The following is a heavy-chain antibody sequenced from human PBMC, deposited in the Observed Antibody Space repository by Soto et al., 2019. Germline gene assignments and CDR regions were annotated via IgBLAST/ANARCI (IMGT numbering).Heavy chain of an antibody. CDR1: GYTFTGNY. D-gene: IGHD1-26*01. CDR3: AREAIVAGATTGMDV. J-gene: IGHJ6*02. Sequence: ASVKVSCKASGYTFTGNYMHWVRQAPGQGLEWMGVINPGYPAGRSTTYAQKFQARVTMTTDTSTSTVYMELSRLRSDDTAVYYCAREAIVAGATTGMDVWGQGTTVTVSS. V-gene: IGHV1-46*01. CDR2: INPGYPAGRST.